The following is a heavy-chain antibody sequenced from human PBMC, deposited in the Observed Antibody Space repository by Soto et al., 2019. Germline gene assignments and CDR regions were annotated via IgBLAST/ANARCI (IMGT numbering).Heavy chain of an antibody. CDR1: GYTFTSYT. CDR3: ARGGGWVGDPSFDS. J-gene: IGHJ4*02. Sequence: QVQLVQSGAEVKKPGASVKVSCQASGYTFTSYTLHWVRQAPGQGPEWMGWTNAGNGNKKYSQRFQGRPTITSDRPASTAYMKLSIPNFEDTAVYYCARGGGWVGDPSFDSWGQGTLVTVSS. D-gene: IGHD3-10*01. V-gene: IGHV1-3*01. CDR2: TNAGNGNK.